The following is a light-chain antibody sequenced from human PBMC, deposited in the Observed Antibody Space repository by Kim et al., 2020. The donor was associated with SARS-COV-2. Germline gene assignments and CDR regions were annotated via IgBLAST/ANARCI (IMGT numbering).Light chain of an antibody. Sequence: QSALTQPPSASASPGQSVTISCTGTSSDIGAYNSVSWYQQHPGRAPTLIIYEDNKRPSGFHDRFSGSKSGNTASLTVSGLQADDEADYYCSSHGGNYKLLFGGGTQLTVL. V-gene: IGLV2-8*01. CDR3: SSHGGNYKLL. J-gene: IGLJ2*01. CDR1: SSDIGAYNS. CDR2: EDN.